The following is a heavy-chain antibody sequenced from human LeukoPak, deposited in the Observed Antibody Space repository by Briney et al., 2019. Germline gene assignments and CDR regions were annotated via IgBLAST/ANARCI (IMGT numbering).Heavy chain of an antibody. CDR2: IIPIFGTA. J-gene: IGHJ6*04. CDR1: GGTFSSYA. Sequence: GSSVKVSCKASGGTFSSYAISWVRQAPGQGLEWMGGIIPIFGTANYAQKFQGRVTITADKSTSTAYMELSSLRSEDTAVYYCARQKVRGVYYYGMDVWGKGTTVTVSS. V-gene: IGHV1-69*06. D-gene: IGHD3-10*01. CDR3: ARQKVRGVYYYGMDV.